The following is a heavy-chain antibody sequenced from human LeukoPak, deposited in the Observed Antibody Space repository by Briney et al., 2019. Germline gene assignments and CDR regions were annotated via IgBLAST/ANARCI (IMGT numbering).Heavy chain of an antibody. D-gene: IGHD2-15*01. CDR3: ARRIREGYCSGGSCFSFGY. J-gene: IGHJ4*02. V-gene: IGHV3-48*01. Sequence: GGSLGLSCAASGFSFSSYGMNWVRQAPGKGLEWVSHISSSSNTIYYADSVKGRFTISRDNAKNSLYLQMNSLRAEDTAVYYCARRIREGYCSGGSCFSFGYWGQGTLVTVSS. CDR1: GFSFSSYG. CDR2: ISSSSNTI.